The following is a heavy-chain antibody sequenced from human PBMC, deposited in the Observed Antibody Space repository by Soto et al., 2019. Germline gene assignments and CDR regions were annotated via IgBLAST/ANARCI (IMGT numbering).Heavy chain of an antibody. J-gene: IGHJ6*02. CDR2: ISYDGNNK. CDR1: GFSFSSYA. CDR3: ARALPRGLAAPGTGGSGMDV. V-gene: IGHV3-30-3*01. Sequence: QVQVVESGGGVVQPGRSLRLSCAASGFSFSSYAMHWVRQAPGKGLEWVAGISYDGNNKYYADSVKGRITISRDSSKNRVYLKMNSMRPEDTDVYYCARALPRGLAAPGTGGSGMDVWGQWTTVTVSS. D-gene: IGHD6-13*01.